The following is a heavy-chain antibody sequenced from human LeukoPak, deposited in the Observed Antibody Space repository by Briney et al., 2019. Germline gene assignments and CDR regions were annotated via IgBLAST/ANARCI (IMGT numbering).Heavy chain of an antibody. D-gene: IGHD6-13*01. J-gene: IGHJ4*02. V-gene: IGHV4-59*01. Sequence: SETLSLTCTVSGGSISSYYWSWIRQPPGKGLEWIGYIYYSGSTNYNPSLKSRVTISVDTSKNQFSLKLSSVTAADTAVYHCARTGSSWYKYFDYWGQGTLVTVSS. CDR2: IYYSGST. CDR3: ARTGSSWYKYFDY. CDR1: GGSISSYY.